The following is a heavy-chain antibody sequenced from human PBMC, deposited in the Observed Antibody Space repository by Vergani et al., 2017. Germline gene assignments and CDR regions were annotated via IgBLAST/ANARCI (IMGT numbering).Heavy chain of an antibody. Sequence: QVQLVQSGAEVKKPGASVKVSCKASGYTFTSYYMHWVRQAPGQGLEWMGIINPSGGSTSYAQKLQGRVTMTRDTSTSTVYMELRSLRSEDTAVYYCARSYGDYPYYYYGMDVWGQGTTVTVSS. V-gene: IGHV1-46*01. D-gene: IGHD4-17*01. CDR3: ARSYGDYPYYYYGMDV. CDR1: GYTFTSYY. CDR2: INPSGGST. J-gene: IGHJ6*02.